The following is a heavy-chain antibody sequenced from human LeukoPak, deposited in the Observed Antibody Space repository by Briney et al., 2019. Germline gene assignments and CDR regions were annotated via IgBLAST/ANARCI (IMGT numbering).Heavy chain of an antibody. CDR2: INPNSGGT. V-gene: IGHV1-2*02. CDR1: GYTFTGYY. D-gene: IGHD5-12*01. J-gene: IGHJ3*02. Sequence: GASVKVSCKACGYTFTGYYMHWVRQAPGQGLEWMGWINPNSGGTNYAQKFQGRVTMTRDTSISTAYMELSRLRSDDTAVYYCARAMDSGYDNDAFDIWGQGTMVTVSS. CDR3: ARAMDSGYDNDAFDI.